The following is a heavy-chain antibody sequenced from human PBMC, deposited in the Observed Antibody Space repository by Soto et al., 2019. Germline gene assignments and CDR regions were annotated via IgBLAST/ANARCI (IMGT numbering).Heavy chain of an antibody. CDR3: AGARGMVRQPIGY. D-gene: IGHD3-10*01. V-gene: IGHV3-30-3*01. CDR2: ISYDGSNK. J-gene: IGHJ4*02. CDR1: GFTFSTYA. Sequence: QVQLVESGGGVVQPGRSLRLSCAASGFTFSTYAMHWVRQAPGKGLEWVAIISYDGSNKYHAGSVKGRFTIARDNSRNRRYLQMNRLRPEDGAVYEWAGARGMVRQPIGYGGQGALVSVS.